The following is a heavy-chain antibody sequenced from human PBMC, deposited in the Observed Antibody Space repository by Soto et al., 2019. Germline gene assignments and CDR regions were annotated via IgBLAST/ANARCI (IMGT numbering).Heavy chain of an antibody. CDR1: GGSISSYY. Sequence: SETLSLTCTVSGGSISSYYWSWIRQPPGKGLEWIGYIYYSGSTNYNPSLKSRVTISVDTSKNQFSLKLSSVTAADTAVYHCARDRGYLGPPSLYWFDPWGQGTLVTVSS. CDR3: ARDRGYLGPPSLYWFDP. CDR2: IYYSGST. V-gene: IGHV4-59*01. D-gene: IGHD5-12*01. J-gene: IGHJ5*02.